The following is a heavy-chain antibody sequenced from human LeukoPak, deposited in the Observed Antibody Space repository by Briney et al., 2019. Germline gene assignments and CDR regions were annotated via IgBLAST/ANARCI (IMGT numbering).Heavy chain of an antibody. Sequence: GGSLRLSCAASGFTFSSHGMHWVRQAPGKGPEWVAIIWYDGSNKFHADSVKGRFTISRDNSKNMLYLQMNSLRSEDTALYRCAGWTGGGASLAAAGGGHFDYWGQGTLVTVSS. CDR3: AGWTGGGASLAAAGGGHFDY. CDR2: IWYDGSNK. CDR1: GFTFSSHG. D-gene: IGHD6-13*01. V-gene: IGHV3-33*03. J-gene: IGHJ4*02.